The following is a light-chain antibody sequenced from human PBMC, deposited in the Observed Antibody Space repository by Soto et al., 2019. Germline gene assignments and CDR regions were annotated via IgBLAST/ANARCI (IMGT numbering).Light chain of an antibody. CDR1: SSDVGGYNY. CDR2: EVS. Sequence: QSALSQPASVSGSPGQSITISCAGTSSDVGGYNYVSWYQQHPGKAPKLMISEVSNRPSGVPDRFSGSKSGNTASLTISGLQAEDEADYYCCSYAGSYSVVFGGGTKLTVL. V-gene: IGLV2-14*01. CDR3: CSYAGSYSVV. J-gene: IGLJ2*01.